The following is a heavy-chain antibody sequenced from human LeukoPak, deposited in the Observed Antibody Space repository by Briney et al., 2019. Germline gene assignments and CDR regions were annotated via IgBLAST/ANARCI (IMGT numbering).Heavy chain of an antibody. D-gene: IGHD6-19*01. Sequence: PSETLSLTCTVSGGSMSSYYWSWIRQPPGKGLEWIGYIYYSGSTNYNPSLKSRVTTSVDTSKNQFSLKLTSVTAADTAVYYCARERGYSSGWYSDYWGQGTLVTVSS. V-gene: IGHV4-59*01. CDR2: IYYSGST. CDR3: ARERGYSSGWYSDY. CDR1: GGSMSSYY. J-gene: IGHJ4*02.